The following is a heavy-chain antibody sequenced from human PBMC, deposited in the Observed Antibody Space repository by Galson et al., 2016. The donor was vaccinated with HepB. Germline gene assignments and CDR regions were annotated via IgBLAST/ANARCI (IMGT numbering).Heavy chain of an antibody. Sequence: SLKLSCAASGFTFNAHWMNWVRQAPGKGLEWVANIRGDGIVSYYAESVRGRFTISRDNAKNSLYLQMNGLRVDETAVYYCSREMTESYFDSGQGTLVTVSS. V-gene: IGHV3-7*01. CDR1: GFTFNAHW. D-gene: IGHD3-10*01. J-gene: IGHJ4*02. CDR2: IRGDGIVS. CDR3: SREMTESYFD.